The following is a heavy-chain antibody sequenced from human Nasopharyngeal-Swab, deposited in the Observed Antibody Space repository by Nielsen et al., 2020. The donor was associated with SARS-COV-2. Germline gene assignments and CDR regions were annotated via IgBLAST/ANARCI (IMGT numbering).Heavy chain of an antibody. Sequence: GESLKISCVASGVIFRNYWMHWVRQAPGKGLVGVSRIGPDGRETSFADSVKGRFTISRDNAKNTLYLQMNSLRAEDTAVYFCARGSSDWRGIDYWGQGTLVTVSS. CDR1: GVIFRNYW. J-gene: IGHJ4*02. CDR3: ARGSSDWRGIDY. CDR2: IGPDGRET. V-gene: IGHV3-74*01. D-gene: IGHD6-19*01.